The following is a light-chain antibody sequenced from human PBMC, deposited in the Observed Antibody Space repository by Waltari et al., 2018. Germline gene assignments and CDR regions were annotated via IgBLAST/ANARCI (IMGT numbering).Light chain of an antibody. Sequence: EIVLTQSPATLSLSPGERANLSCRASENALQYVAWYQQRPGQAPRLLISDASNRATGVPDRFDAFGSGTDFTLTISSLEPEDFAVYYCQQRNDWPLTFGGGTRVEIK. CDR1: ENALQY. CDR3: QQRNDWPLT. J-gene: IGKJ4*01. V-gene: IGKV3-11*01. CDR2: DAS.